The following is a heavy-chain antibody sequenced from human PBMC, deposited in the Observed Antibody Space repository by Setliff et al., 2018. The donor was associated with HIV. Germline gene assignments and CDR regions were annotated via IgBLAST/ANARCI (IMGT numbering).Heavy chain of an antibody. Sequence: ASVKVSCKASGYTFTGYYMYWVRQAPGQGLEWMGWINPNSGGTNYAQKFQGRVTITRDTSLSTAYMELSRLRSDDTAVYYCAMAYYYDSSGYRNDAFDIWGQGTMVTVSS. CDR3: AMAYYYDSSGYRNDAFDI. V-gene: IGHV1-2*02. CDR2: INPNSGGT. CDR1: GYTFTGYY. J-gene: IGHJ3*02. D-gene: IGHD3-22*01.